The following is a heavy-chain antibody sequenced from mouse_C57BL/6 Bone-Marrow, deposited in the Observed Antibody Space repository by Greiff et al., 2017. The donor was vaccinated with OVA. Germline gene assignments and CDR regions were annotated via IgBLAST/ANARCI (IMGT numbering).Heavy chain of an antibody. CDR3: ARRGLLRDAMDY. Sequence: QVQLQQSGPELVKPGASVKISCKASGYAFSSSWMNWVKQRPGKGLEWIGRIYPGDGDTNYNGKFKGKATLTADKSSSTAYMQLSSLTSEDSAVYDCARRGLLRDAMDYWGQGTSVTVSS. J-gene: IGHJ4*01. CDR2: IYPGDGDT. CDR1: GYAFSSSW. D-gene: IGHD1-1*01. V-gene: IGHV1-82*01.